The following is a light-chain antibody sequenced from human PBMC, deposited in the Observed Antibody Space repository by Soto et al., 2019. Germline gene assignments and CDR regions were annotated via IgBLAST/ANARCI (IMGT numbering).Light chain of an antibody. CDR1: QDIKNY. J-gene: IGKJ1*01. CDR2: DAS. V-gene: IGKV1-33*01. Sequence: DIQMTQSPSSLSASLGDRVTITCQASQDIKNYLNWYQQKSGKAPKLLIYDASDLETGVPSRFSGSGSGTEFTLTISSLQPDDFATYYCQHYNSYGTFGQGTKVDI. CDR3: QHYNSYGT.